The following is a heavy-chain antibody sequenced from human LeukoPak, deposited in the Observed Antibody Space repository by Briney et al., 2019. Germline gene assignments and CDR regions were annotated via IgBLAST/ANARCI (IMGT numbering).Heavy chain of an antibody. CDR1: GFSFATSA. CDR3: AATLTVTTGSTYYDMDV. J-gene: IGHJ6*02. CDR2: IVVGSSHT. V-gene: IGHV1-58*01. D-gene: IGHD4-17*01. Sequence: FVKVSCKASGFSFATSAVQWVRQARGQRLEWIGWIVVGSSHTNYAQKFQERVTITRDMSTTTAYMELSSLRSEDTAVYYCAATLTVTTGSTYYDMDVWGQGTTVTVSS.